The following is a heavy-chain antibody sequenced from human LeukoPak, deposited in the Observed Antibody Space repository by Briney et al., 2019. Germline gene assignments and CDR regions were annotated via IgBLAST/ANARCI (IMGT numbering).Heavy chain of an antibody. V-gene: IGHV4-30-2*01. CDR1: GGSISSGGYY. D-gene: IGHD3-3*01. CDR3: ARGPQFWSGHAT. Sequence: SETLSLTCTVSGGSISSGGYYWSWIRQPPGKGVEWIGYIYHSGSTYYNPSLKSRVTISVDRSKNQFSLKLNSVTAADTAVYYCARGPQFWSGHATWGQGTLVTVSS. CDR2: IYHSGST. J-gene: IGHJ5*02.